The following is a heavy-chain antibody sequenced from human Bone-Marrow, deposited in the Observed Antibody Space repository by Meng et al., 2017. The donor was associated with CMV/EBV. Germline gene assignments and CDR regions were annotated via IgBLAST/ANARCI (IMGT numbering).Heavy chain of an antibody. J-gene: IGHJ6*02. CDR1: GYTFTGYY. Sequence: ASVKVSCKAYGYTFTGYYIHWVRQAPGQGLEWMGYINPNSGDTKYAQKFQGRISVTRDASISTGYMELNRLRSDDTAVYSCARSGMVGATYQYYHGMDVWGQGTLVTVSS. CDR2: INPNSGDT. D-gene: IGHD1-26*01. V-gene: IGHV1-2*02. CDR3: ARSGMVGATYQYYHGMDV.